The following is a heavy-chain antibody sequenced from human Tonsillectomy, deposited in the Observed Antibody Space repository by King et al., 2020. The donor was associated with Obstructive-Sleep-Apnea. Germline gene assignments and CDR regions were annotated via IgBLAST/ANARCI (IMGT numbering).Heavy chain of an antibody. Sequence: VQLVESGGYLVQPGGSLRLSCAASGFTFSSYWMSWVRQAPGKGLEWVANINQDGSEKYHVDSVRGRFTISRDNAKNSVYLQMNSLRAEDTAVYYCARGGWCAWNWYFDRWGRGTLVTVSS. J-gene: IGHJ2*01. CDR3: ARGGWCAWNWYFDR. CDR2: INQDGSEK. CDR1: GFTFSSYW. V-gene: IGHV3-7*01. D-gene: IGHD6-19*01.